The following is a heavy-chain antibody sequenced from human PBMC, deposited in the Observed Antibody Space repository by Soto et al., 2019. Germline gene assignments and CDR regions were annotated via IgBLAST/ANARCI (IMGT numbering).Heavy chain of an antibody. Sequence: GGSLRLSCAASGFTFSSYAMSWVRQAPGKGLEWVSAISGSGGSTYYADSVKGRFTISRDNSKNTLYLQMNSLRAEDTAVYYCARADYSNYYYYCMDVWGQGTTVTVSS. V-gene: IGHV3-23*01. J-gene: IGHJ6*02. D-gene: IGHD4-4*01. CDR3: ARADYSNYYYYCMDV. CDR2: ISGSGGST. CDR1: GFTFSSYA.